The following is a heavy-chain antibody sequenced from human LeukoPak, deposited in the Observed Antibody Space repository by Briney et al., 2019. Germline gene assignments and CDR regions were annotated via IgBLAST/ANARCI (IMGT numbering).Heavy chain of an antibody. Sequence: ASVKVSCKISGFGLSVLSIHWMRQAPGKGLEWVGGIRPETGEPIFAQKFRGRVTITEDTFTDTGYLELRGLTSEDTAVYYCSTDSGRSYFYFDFWGQGALVTVSS. CDR2: IRPETGEP. CDR1: GFGLSVLS. V-gene: IGHV1-24*01. CDR3: STDSGRSYFYFDF. J-gene: IGHJ4*02. D-gene: IGHD3-10*01.